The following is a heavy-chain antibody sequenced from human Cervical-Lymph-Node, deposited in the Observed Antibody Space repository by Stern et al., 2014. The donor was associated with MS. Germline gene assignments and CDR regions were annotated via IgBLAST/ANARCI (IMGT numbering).Heavy chain of an antibody. CDR2: TYWDDSK. CDR1: GFSLSTSGVA. J-gene: IGHJ4*02. CDR3: ARRQRYCSGGTCLYYFDY. Sequence: ESGPTLVKPTQTLTLTCTFSGFSLSTSGVAVARIRQPPGMALEWLALTYWDDSKRYSPSLTSRLTVTKDTSKNQVVLTMTNVFPVDTGTYFCARRQRYCSGGTCLYYFDYWGQGTLVTVSS. V-gene: IGHV2-5*02. D-gene: IGHD2-15*01.